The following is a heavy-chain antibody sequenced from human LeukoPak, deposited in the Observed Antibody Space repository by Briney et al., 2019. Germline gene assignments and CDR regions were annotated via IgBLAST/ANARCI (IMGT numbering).Heavy chain of an antibody. J-gene: IGHJ4*02. D-gene: IGHD4-17*01. V-gene: IGHV3-53*01. CDR3: ARVDYGDYPALDY. CDR1: GFTVSSNY. CDR2: IYSGGST. Sequence: PGGSLRLSCAASGFTVSSNYMNWVRQAPGKGLEWVSVIYSGGSTYYADSVKGRFTISRDNSKNTLYLQMNSLRAEDTAVYYCARVDYGDYPALDYWGQGTLVTVSS.